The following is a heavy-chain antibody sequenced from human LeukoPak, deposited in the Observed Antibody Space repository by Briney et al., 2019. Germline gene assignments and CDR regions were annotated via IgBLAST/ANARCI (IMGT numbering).Heavy chain of an antibody. CDR2: INPHSGGA. Sequence: ASVTVSYKASGYTFTSYGISWVRQAPGQGLEWMGRINPHSGGADFAQKFQGRVTMTRDTSISTAYMELNRLTSDDTAVYFCARIDYASGSHDYWGQGTLVTVSS. D-gene: IGHD3-10*01. V-gene: IGHV1-2*06. J-gene: IGHJ4*02. CDR1: GYTFTSYG. CDR3: ARIDYASGSHDY.